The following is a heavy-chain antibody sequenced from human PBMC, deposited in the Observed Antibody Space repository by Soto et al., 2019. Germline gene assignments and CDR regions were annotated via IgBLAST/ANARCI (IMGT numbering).Heavy chain of an antibody. CDR3: AKPIRYCSGGTCYFPTTVTAPNFDY. V-gene: IGHV3-23*01. Sequence: GGSLRLSCAASGFTFSSYAMSWVRQAPGKGLEWVSAISGSGGSTYYADSVKGRCTISRDNSKNTLYLQMNSLRAEDTAVYYCAKPIRYCSGGTCYFPTTVTAPNFDYWGQGTLVTVSS. CDR2: ISGSGGST. D-gene: IGHD2-15*01. J-gene: IGHJ4*02. CDR1: GFTFSSYA.